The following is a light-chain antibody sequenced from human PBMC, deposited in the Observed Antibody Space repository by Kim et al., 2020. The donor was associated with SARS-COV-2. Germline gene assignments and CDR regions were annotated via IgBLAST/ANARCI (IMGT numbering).Light chain of an antibody. J-gene: IGKJ1*01. V-gene: IGKV1-5*03. CDR1: QRINTW. CDR2: KAS. CDR3: HQYYDYST. Sequence: DIQMTQSPSTLSASVGDRVTITCRASQRINTWLAWYQQKPGKPPKLLIQKASILESGVPSRFSGSGSGTEFTLTISSLRPDDFATYYCHQYYDYSTFGQGTKVDIK.